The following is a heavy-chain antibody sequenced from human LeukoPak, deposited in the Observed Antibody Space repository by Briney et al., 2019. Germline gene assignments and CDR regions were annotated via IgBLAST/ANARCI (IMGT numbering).Heavy chain of an antibody. V-gene: IGHV1-24*01. CDR1: GYTLTELS. CDR3: ATPGPYSSSSFGY. CDR2: FDPEGGET. Sequence: ASVKVSCKVSGYTLTELSMHWVRQAPGKGLEWMGGFDPEGGETIYAQKFQGRVTMTEDTSTDTAYMELGSLRSEDTAVYYCATPGPYSSSSFGYWGQGTLVTVSS. J-gene: IGHJ4*02. D-gene: IGHD6-6*01.